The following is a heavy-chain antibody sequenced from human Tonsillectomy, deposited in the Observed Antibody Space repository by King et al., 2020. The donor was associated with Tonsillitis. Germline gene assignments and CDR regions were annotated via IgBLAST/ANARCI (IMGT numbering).Heavy chain of an antibody. CDR1: GGSISSYY. CDR3: ARDDLLWFGELLGLDV. CDR2: IYTSGST. V-gene: IGHV4-4*07. D-gene: IGHD3-10*01. J-gene: IGHJ6*02. Sequence: QLQESGPGLVKPSETLSLTCTVSGGSISSYYWSWIRQPAGKGLEWIGRIYTSGSTNYNPSLKSRVTMSVDTSKNQFSLKLSSVTAADPAVYYCARDDLLWFGELLGLDVWGQGTTVTVSS.